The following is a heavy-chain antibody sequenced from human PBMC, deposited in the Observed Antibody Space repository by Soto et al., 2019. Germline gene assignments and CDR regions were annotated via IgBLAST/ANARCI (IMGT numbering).Heavy chain of an antibody. D-gene: IGHD3-3*01. CDR2: ITPFNGNT. CDR3: ACNFWSGYDFDY. V-gene: IGHV1-45*02. Sequence: GASVKVSCKASGYTFTYRYLHWVRQAPGQALEWIGWITPFNGNTNYAQKFQDRVTITRDRSMSTAYMELSSLRSEDTAMYYCACNFWSGYDFDYWGQGTLVTVSS. CDR1: GYTFTYRY. J-gene: IGHJ4*02.